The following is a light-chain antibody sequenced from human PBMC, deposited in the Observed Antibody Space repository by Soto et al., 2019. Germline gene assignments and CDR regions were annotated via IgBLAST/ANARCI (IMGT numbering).Light chain of an antibody. Sequence: RVMTQSPATLAVSPGERATLSCRASESINGDLAWYQQSPGQAPRLLIFGASTRSTGVPARFSGSGSGTDITLTIDGLQSDDVAVYYCQQYHNWPLTFGGGTKVELK. CDR2: GAS. J-gene: IGKJ4*01. CDR1: ESINGD. CDR3: QQYHNWPLT. V-gene: IGKV3-15*01.